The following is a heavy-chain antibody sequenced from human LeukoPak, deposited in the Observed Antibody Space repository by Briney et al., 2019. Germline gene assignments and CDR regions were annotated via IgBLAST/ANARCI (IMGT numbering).Heavy chain of an antibody. D-gene: IGHD3-22*01. CDR3: AREWRDDSSGYYDGAFDI. Sequence: SVKVSCKASGGTFSSSAISWVRQAPGQGLEWMGGIIPIFGTANYAQRFQGRVTITTDESTSTAYMEMSSLRSEDTAVYYCAREWRDDSSGYYDGAFDIWGQGTMVTVSS. CDR2: IIPIFGTA. CDR1: GGTFSSSA. J-gene: IGHJ3*02. V-gene: IGHV1-69*05.